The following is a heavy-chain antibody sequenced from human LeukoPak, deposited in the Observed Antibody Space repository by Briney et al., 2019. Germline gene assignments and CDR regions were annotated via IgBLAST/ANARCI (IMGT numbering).Heavy chain of an antibody. J-gene: IGHJ4*02. Sequence: GGSLRLSCAASGFTLSSYSMNWVRQAPGKGLEWVSSISSSSYIYYADSVQGRFTISRDNAKNSLYLQMNSLRAEDTAVYYCARGPTYGDYLDYWGQGTLVTVSS. D-gene: IGHD4-17*01. CDR2: ISSSSYI. CDR1: GFTLSSYS. V-gene: IGHV3-21*01. CDR3: ARGPTYGDYLDY.